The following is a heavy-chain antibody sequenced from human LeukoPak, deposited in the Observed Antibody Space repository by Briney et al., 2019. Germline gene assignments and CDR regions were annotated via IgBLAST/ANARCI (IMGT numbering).Heavy chain of an antibody. CDR3: AKDLPDYGDYIEGY. D-gene: IGHD4-17*01. Sequence: QSGGSLRLSCAASGFTVSSNYMSWVRQAPGKGLEWVSTISGSGGTTNYADSVKGRFTFSRDNSRNMVHLQMNSLRAEDTAVYYCAKDLPDYGDYIEGYWGQGTLVTVSS. CDR1: GFTVSSNY. V-gene: IGHV3-23*01. CDR2: ISGSGGTT. J-gene: IGHJ4*02.